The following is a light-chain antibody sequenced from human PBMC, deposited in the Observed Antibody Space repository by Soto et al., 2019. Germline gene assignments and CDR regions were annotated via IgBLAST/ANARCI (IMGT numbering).Light chain of an antibody. V-gene: IGKV3-20*01. CDR3: QQYGGSPWT. Sequence: EIVLTQSPGTLSLSPGERATLSCRASQSVSSSYLAWYQQKPGQAPRLLIYGASSRATGFPDRFSGSGSGTDLTLTISRLEPEDFAVYYCQQYGGSPWTFGQGIKVDIK. J-gene: IGKJ1*01. CDR1: QSVSSSY. CDR2: GAS.